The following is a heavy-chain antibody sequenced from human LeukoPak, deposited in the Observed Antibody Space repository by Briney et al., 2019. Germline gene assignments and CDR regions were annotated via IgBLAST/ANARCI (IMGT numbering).Heavy chain of an antibody. Sequence: GGSLRLSCAASGFTFGTYAMNWVRHAPGKGLEWVSIISGSGGSTYYADSVKGRLTISRDNSKNTLYLQMNSLRAEDTAVYYCAKSPSSTWYDYFDYWGQGTLVTVSS. D-gene: IGHD6-13*01. CDR1: GFTFGTYA. J-gene: IGHJ4*02. CDR2: ISGSGGST. CDR3: AKSPSSTWYDYFDY. V-gene: IGHV3-23*01.